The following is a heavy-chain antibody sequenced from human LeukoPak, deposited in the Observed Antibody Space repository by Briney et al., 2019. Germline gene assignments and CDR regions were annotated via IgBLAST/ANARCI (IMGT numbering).Heavy chain of an antibody. CDR2: INPNSGGT. D-gene: IGHD3-22*01. CDR3: ARLPYYDSSGADY. J-gene: IGHJ4*02. V-gene: IGHV1-2*02. Sequence: ASVKVSCKASGYTFTGYYMHWVRQAPGQGLEWMGWINPNSGGTNYAQKFQGRVTMTRDTSISTAYMELSRLRSDDTAVYYCARLPYYDSSGADYWGQGTLVTVSS. CDR1: GYTFTGYY.